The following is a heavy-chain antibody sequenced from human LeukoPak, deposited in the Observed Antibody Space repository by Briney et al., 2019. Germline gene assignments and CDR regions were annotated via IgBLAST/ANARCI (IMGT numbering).Heavy chain of an antibody. CDR1: GYTFTSYY. J-gene: IGHJ4*02. Sequence: ASVKVTCKASGYTFTSYYMHWVRQAPGQGLEWMGMINPSAGSTTYAQKFQGRVTMTRDTSTRTVYMELSSLRSEDTAVYYCAKDLVGSGSYLGYWGQGTLVTVSS. CDR2: INPSAGST. D-gene: IGHD1-26*01. CDR3: AKDLVGSGSYLGY. V-gene: IGHV1-46*01.